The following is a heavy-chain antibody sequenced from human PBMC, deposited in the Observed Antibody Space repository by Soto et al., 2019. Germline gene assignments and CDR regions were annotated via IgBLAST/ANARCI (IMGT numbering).Heavy chain of an antibody. J-gene: IGHJ4*02. CDR2: IYSGGST. D-gene: IGHD6-13*01. V-gene: IGHV3-66*04. CDR1: GFTVSSNY. CDR3: ARLISSSWYYFDY. Sequence: EVQLVESGGGLVQPGGSLRLSCAASGFTVSSNYMSWVRQAPGKGLEWVSVIYSGGSTYYADSVKGRFTISRDNSKNTLYLQMNSLRAEDTAVYYCARLISSSWYYFDYWGQGTLVTVSS.